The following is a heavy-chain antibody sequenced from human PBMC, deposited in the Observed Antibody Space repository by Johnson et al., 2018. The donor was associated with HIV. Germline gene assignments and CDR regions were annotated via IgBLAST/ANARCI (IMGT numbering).Heavy chain of an antibody. V-gene: IGHV3-15*01. CDR1: GFTFSNAC. CDR3: TSVSSGWYGGAFDI. Sequence: VQLVESGGGVVQPGRSLRLSCAASGFTFSNACMSWVRQAPGKGLEWVGRIKTKTDGGKTDYPAPVKGRFTISRDDSKNTLYMQMNSLKIEDTAVYYCTSVSSGWYGGAFDIWGQGTMVTVSS. J-gene: IGHJ3*02. D-gene: IGHD6-19*01. CDR2: IKTKTDGGKT.